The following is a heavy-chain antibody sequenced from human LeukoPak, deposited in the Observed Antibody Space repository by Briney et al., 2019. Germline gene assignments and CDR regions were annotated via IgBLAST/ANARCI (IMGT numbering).Heavy chain of an antibody. CDR2: INPNSGGT. Sequence: ASVKVSCKASGYTFTSYDINWVRQAPGQGLEWMGWINPNSGGTNYAQKFQGRVTMTRDTSISTAYMELSRLRSDDTAVYYCARVHYYGSGSPLPLFDYWGQGTLVTVSS. CDR3: ARVHYYGSGSPLPLFDY. CDR1: GYTFTSYD. D-gene: IGHD3-10*01. J-gene: IGHJ4*02. V-gene: IGHV1-2*02.